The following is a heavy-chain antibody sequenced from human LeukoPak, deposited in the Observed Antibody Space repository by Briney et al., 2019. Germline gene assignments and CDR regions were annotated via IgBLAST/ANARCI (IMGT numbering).Heavy chain of an antibody. V-gene: IGHV3-21*01. CDR2: ISSSSSYI. J-gene: IGHJ6*02. D-gene: IGHD2-2*01. CDR3: ARDPRGCSSTSCYSNPLYYYYGMDV. CDR1: GFTFSSYA. Sequence: GGSLRLSCAASGFTFSSYAMHWVRQAPGKGLEWVSSISSSSSYIYYADSVKGRFTISRDNAKNSLYLQMNSLRAEDTAVYYCARDPRGCSSTSCYSNPLYYYYGMDVWGQGTTVTVSS.